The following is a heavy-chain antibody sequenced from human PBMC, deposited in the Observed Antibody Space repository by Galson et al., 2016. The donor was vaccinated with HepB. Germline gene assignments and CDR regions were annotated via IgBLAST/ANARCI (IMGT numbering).Heavy chain of an antibody. J-gene: IGHJ6*02. V-gene: IGHV1-69*06. Sequence: SVKVSCKASGGTFSSYAISWVRQAPGQGLEWMGGIIPIIGTANYAQKFQGRVTITADKSTSTAYMELSSLRSEDTAVYYCARGDSSGYLGGMDVWGQGTTVTVAS. D-gene: IGHD3-22*01. CDR1: GGTFSSYA. CDR3: ARGDSSGYLGGMDV. CDR2: IIPIIGTA.